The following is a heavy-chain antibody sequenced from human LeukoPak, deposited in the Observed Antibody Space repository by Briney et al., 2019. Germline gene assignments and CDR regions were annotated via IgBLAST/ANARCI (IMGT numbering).Heavy chain of an antibody. CDR1: GFTFSSYG. J-gene: IGHJ6*03. CDR3: AKRLAVAGTANYYYYYMDV. CDR2: IRYDGSNK. D-gene: IGHD6-13*01. V-gene: IGHV3-30*02. Sequence: PGGSLRLSCAASGFTFSSYGMHWVRQAPGKGLEWVTFIRYDGSNKYYADSVKGRFTSSRDNSKNTLYLQMNSLRAEDTAVYYCAKRLAVAGTANYYYYYMDVWGKGTTVTISS.